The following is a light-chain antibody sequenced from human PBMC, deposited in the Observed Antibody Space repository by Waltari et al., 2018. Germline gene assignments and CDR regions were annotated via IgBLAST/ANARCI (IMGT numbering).Light chain of an antibody. CDR2: DAT. CDR1: QSVNYF. CDR3: QQRTTCPLT. J-gene: IGKJ4*01. Sequence: SWRSSQSVNYFLAWFQQKPGQAPRPLIYDATNRATGIPARFSGSGSGADFTLTISSLGPEDVAVYYCQQRTTCPLTFGGGTNVEIK. V-gene: IGKV3-11*01.